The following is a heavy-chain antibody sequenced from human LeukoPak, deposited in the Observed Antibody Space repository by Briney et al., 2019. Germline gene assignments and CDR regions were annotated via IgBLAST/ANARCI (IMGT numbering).Heavy chain of an antibody. J-gene: IGHJ4*02. D-gene: IGHD6-19*01. Sequence: PSETLSLTCTVSGGSISNYYWSWIRQPPGKGLDWIGYIYYIGSTNYNPSLKNRVTISVDTSRNQFSLKLSSVTAADTAVYYCARHEKSSDWYYDYWGQVTLVTVS. CDR2: IYYIGST. V-gene: IGHV4-59*08. CDR1: GGSISNYY. CDR3: ARHEKSSDWYYDY.